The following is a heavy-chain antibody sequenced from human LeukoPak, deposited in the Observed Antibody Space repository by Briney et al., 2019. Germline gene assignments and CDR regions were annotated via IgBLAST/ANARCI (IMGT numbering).Heavy chain of an antibody. CDR1: GGTFSNYA. V-gene: IGHV1-69*13. Sequence: SVKVSCKASGGTFSNYAISWVRQAPGQGLEWMGGIIPMFDTPIYAQKFQGRVTITAGESTSTVYMELSSLRSEDTAVYYCARDSVRDEGDYWGQGTLVTVSS. CDR2: IIPMFDTP. J-gene: IGHJ4*02. D-gene: IGHD2-21*01. CDR3: ARDSVRDEGDY.